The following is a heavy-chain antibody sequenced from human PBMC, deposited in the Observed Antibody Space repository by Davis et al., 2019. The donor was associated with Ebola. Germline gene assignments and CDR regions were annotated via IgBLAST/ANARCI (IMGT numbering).Heavy chain of an antibody. Sequence: AASVKVSCKASGYTFTSYAMNWVRQAPGQGLEWMGWINTNTGNPTYAQGFTGRFVFSLDTSVSTAYLRWSSLKASDTATYYCTRRNDIFTGYQIERGFDYWGQGTLVTVSS. CDR1: GYTFTSYA. J-gene: IGHJ4*02. CDR2: INTNTGNP. V-gene: IGHV7-4-1*02. D-gene: IGHD3-9*01. CDR3: TRRNDIFTGYQIERGFDY.